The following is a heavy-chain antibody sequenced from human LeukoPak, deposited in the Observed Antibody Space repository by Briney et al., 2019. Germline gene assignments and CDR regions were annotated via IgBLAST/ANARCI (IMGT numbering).Heavy chain of an antibody. CDR2: IYPGDSDT. CDR1: GYSFTTYW. Sequence: GESLKTSCKGSGYSFTTYWIGWVRQMPGKGQEWMGIIYPGDSDTRYSPSFQGQVTISADKSISTAYLQWSSLKASDTAMYYCARLGVCGGDCYLGYFQHWGQGTLVTVSS. J-gene: IGHJ1*01. D-gene: IGHD2-21*01. V-gene: IGHV5-51*01. CDR3: ARLGVCGGDCYLGYFQH.